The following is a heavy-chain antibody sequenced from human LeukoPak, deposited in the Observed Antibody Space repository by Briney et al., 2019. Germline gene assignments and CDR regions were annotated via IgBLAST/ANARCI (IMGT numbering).Heavy chain of an antibody. J-gene: IGHJ4*02. CDR1: GFTFSTYG. V-gene: IGHV3-23*01. CDR2: IFGRGGSP. CDR3: GKTTVGYSSGQKPAWPVDY. D-gene: IGHD5-18*01. Sequence: GESLRLSCAASGFTFSTYGMTWVRQAPGKGLEWVAGIFGRGGSPHYADPVKGRFTISRDNSRNTVYLQINSLRAEDTAVYYCGKTTVGYSSGQKPAWPVDYWGQGTLVTVSS.